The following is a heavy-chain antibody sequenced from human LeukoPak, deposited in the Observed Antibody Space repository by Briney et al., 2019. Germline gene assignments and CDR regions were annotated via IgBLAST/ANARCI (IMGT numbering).Heavy chain of an antibody. CDR1: GFIFGDNW. Sequence: PGGSLRLSCVASGFIFGDNWMGWVRQAPGKGLEWLSSITTISHYIYYAGAVRGRFTISRDNAKNSLYLQMNSLRGEDTPVYYCARSGGPGTYHQLRYNWFDPWGQGTLVTVSS. CDR3: ARSGGPGTYHQLRYNWFDP. J-gene: IGHJ5*02. V-gene: IGHV3-21*01. CDR2: ITTISHYI. D-gene: IGHD3-10*01.